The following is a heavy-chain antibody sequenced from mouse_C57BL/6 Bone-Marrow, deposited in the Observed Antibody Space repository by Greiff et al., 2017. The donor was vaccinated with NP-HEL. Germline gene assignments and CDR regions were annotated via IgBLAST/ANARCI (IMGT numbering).Heavy chain of an antibody. CDR2: ISSGSSTI. V-gene: IGHV5-17*01. CDR1: GFTFSDYG. CDR3: ASPYYSNYRFAY. J-gene: IGHJ3*01. D-gene: IGHD2-5*01. Sequence: EVKLVESGGGLVKPGGSLKLSCAASGFTFSDYGMHWVRQAPEKGLEWVAYISSGSSTIYYADTVKGRFTISRDNAKNTLFLQMTSLRSEDTAMYYCASPYYSNYRFAYWGQGTLVTVSA.